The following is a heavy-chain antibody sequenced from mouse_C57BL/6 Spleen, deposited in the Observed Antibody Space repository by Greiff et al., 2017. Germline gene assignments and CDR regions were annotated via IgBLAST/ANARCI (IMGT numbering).Heavy chain of an antibody. CDR2: INPSTGGT. CDR3: ARSKRGSSSFAY. Sequence: VQLKESGPELVKPGASVKISCKASGYSFTGYYMNWVKQSPEKSLEWIGEINPSTGGTTYNQKFKAKATLTVDKSSSTAYMQLKSLTSEDSAVYYCARSKRGSSSFAYWGQGTLVTVSA. J-gene: IGHJ3*01. V-gene: IGHV1-42*01. D-gene: IGHD1-1*01. CDR1: GYSFTGYY.